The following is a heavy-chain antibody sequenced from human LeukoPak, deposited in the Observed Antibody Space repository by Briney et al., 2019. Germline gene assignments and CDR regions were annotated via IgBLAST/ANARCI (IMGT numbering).Heavy chain of an antibody. CDR2: ICWDDDK. J-gene: IGHJ4*02. Sequence: SGPTLVNPTQTLTLTCTFSGFSLSTSGVGVGWIRQPPGKALEWLAFICWDDDKRYSPSLKSRLTITKDTSKNQVVLTMTNMDPVDTATYYCAHRMLVRAAAGFDYWGQGTLVTVSS. CDR3: AHRMLVRAAAGFDY. D-gene: IGHD6-13*01. CDR1: GFSLSTSGVG. V-gene: IGHV2-5*02.